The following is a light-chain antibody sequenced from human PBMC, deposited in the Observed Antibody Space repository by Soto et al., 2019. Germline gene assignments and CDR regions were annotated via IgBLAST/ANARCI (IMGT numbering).Light chain of an antibody. CDR1: QSISSW. CDR2: KAS. CDR3: QQYNSYWT. J-gene: IGKJ1*01. Sequence: DIQMTQSPSTLSASVGDRVTITCRASQSISSWLAWYQQKPGKAPKLLIYKASSLGSGVPSRFSGSGSGTEFTLNNRSLPADYFATYYCQQYNSYWTFGQGTKVEIK. V-gene: IGKV1-5*03.